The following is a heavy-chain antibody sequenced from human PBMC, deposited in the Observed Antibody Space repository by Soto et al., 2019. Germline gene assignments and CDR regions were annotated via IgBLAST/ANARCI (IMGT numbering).Heavy chain of an antibody. V-gene: IGHV3-66*01. J-gene: IGHJ4*02. CDR1: GFTVSSNY. CDR2: IYSGGST. D-gene: IGHD6-19*01. CDR3: ARDRPYSSGWYHDY. Sequence: EVQLVESGGGLVQPGGSLRLSCAASGFTVSSNYMSWVRQAPGKGLEWVSVIYSGGSTYYADPVKGRFTISRDNSKNTLYLQMNSLRAEDTAVYYCARDRPYSSGWYHDYWGQGTLVTVSS.